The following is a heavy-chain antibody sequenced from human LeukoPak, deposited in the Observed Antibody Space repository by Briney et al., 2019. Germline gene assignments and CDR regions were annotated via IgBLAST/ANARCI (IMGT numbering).Heavy chain of an antibody. CDR1: GGSFSGYY. D-gene: IGHD6-13*01. Sequence: SETLSLTCAVYGGSFSGYYWSWIRQPPGKGLEWIGEINHSGSTNYNPSLKSRVSMSVDTSKNQFSLNLSSVTAADTAVYYCARALAPSGLDYWGQGTLVTVSS. V-gene: IGHV4-34*09. CDR3: ARALAPSGLDY. CDR2: INHSGST. J-gene: IGHJ4*02.